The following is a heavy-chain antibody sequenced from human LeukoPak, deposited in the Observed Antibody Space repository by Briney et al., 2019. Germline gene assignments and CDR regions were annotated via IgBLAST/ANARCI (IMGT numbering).Heavy chain of an antibody. CDR2: IYTSGST. Sequence: SETLSLTCAVYGGSFSGYYWSWIRQPAGKGLEWIGRIYTSGSTNYNPFLKGRVTISVDTSKNQFSLKLSSVTAADTAVYYCARDLSIAVHAFDIWGQGTMVTVSS. J-gene: IGHJ3*02. CDR3: ARDLSIAVHAFDI. CDR1: GGSFSGYY. V-gene: IGHV4-4*07. D-gene: IGHD6-19*01.